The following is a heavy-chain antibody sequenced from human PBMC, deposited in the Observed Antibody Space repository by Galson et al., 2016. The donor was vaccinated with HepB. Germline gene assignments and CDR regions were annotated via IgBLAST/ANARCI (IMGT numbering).Heavy chain of an antibody. CDR2: ISSSSDYI. V-gene: IGHV3-21*01. D-gene: IGHD1-26*01. J-gene: IGHJ4*02. CDR1: GFAFSSYS. CDR3: TTKTSGTYPFDY. Sequence: SLRLSCAASGFAFSSYSMNWVRQAPGKGLEWVSSISSSSDYIFYAGYVKGRFTISRDNGKNSVFLQMNGLRAEDTAVYYCTTKTSGTYPFDYWGQGTLVTVSS.